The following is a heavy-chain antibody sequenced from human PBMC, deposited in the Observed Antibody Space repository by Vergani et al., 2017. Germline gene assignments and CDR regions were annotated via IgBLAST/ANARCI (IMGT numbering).Heavy chain of an antibody. V-gene: IGHV3-33*06. CDR2: IWYDGSNK. CDR3: VKIVSEYDYPWAFDI. J-gene: IGHJ3*02. Sequence: QVQLVESGGGVVQPGRSLRLSCAASGFTFSSYGMHWVRQAPGKGLEWVAVIWYDGSNKYYADSVKGRFTISRDNSKNTLYLQMSSLRAEDTAVYYCVKIVSEYDYPWAFDIWGQGTMVTVSS. CDR1: GFTFSSYG. D-gene: IGHD5-12*01.